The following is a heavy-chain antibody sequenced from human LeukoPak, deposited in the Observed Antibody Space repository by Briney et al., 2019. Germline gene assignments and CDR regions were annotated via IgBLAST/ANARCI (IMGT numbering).Heavy chain of an antibody. CDR3: AKDPLFGGPLNWFDP. D-gene: IGHD3-16*01. J-gene: IGHJ5*02. CDR1: GFTFSSYA. Sequence: TGGSLRLSCAASGFTFSSYAMSWVRQAPGKGLEWVSAISGSGGSTYYADSVKGRFTISRDNSKNTLYLQMNSLRAEDTAVYYCAKDPLFGGPLNWFDPWGQGTLVTVSS. V-gene: IGHV3-23*01. CDR2: ISGSGGST.